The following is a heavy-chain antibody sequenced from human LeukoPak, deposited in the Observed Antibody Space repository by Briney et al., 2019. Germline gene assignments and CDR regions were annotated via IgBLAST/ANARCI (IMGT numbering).Heavy chain of an antibody. CDR1: GFTVSSNY. D-gene: IGHD6-19*01. Sequence: GGSLRLSCAASGFTVSSNYMSWVRQAPGKGLEWVSVIHSGGSTYYADSVKGRFTISRDSSKNTLYLQMNNLRAEDTAVYYCARGGSGWYWAFDYWGQGTLVTVSS. J-gene: IGHJ4*02. V-gene: IGHV3-53*01. CDR3: ARGGSGWYWAFDY. CDR2: IHSGGST.